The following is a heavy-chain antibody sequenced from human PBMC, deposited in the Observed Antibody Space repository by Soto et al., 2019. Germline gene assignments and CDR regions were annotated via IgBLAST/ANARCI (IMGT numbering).Heavy chain of an antibody. D-gene: IGHD2-15*01. CDR1: GFTFSSYS. Sequence: EVQLVESGGGLVKPGGSLRLSCAASGFTFSSYSMNWVRQAPGKGLEWVSSISSSSSYIYYADSVKGRFTISRDNAKNSLYLQMNSLRAEDTAVYYCARTPRPNCSGGSCDYWGQGTLVTVSS. J-gene: IGHJ4*02. V-gene: IGHV3-21*01. CDR2: ISSSSSYI. CDR3: ARTPRPNCSGGSCDY.